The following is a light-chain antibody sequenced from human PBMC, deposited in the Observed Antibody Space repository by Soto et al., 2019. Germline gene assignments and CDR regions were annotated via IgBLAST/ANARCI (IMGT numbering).Light chain of an antibody. J-gene: IGKJ2*01. CDR3: QHYVNSPPMYI. CDR1: QSVSSTS. CDR2: GAS. Sequence: EIVLTQSPGTLSLSPGEGATLSCRASQSVSSTSLAWYQQKPGQPPRLLIYGASRRATGIPDRFSGSGSGTDFTLTISRLEPKVFAVYYCQHYVNSPPMYIFGQGTKLEIK. V-gene: IGKV3-20*01.